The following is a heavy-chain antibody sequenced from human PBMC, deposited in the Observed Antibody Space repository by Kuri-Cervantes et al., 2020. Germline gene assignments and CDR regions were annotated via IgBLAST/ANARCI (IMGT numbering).Heavy chain of an antibody. CDR2: IKEDGSEK. J-gene: IGHJ4*02. CDR1: GFTVSRNW. Sequence: GESLKISCAASGFTVSRNWMSWVRQAPGKGLEWVANIKEDGSEKNYVDSVKGRFIISRDNAKNSLYLQMNSMRVEDTAIYYCAKAVKQWPDSYLDYWGQGTLVTVSS. CDR3: AKAVKQWPDSYLDY. V-gene: IGHV3-7*03. D-gene: IGHD6-19*01.